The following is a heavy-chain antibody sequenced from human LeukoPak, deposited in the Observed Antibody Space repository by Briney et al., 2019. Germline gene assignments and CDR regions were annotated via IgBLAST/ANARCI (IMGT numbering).Heavy chain of an antibody. CDR2: ISGSGGRT. CDR1: GFTFSSYA. J-gene: IGHJ4*02. CDR3: AKGKASGWYIVDY. Sequence: GGSLRLSCAASGFTFSSYAMSWVRQAPGKGLEWVSSISGSGGRTHYTDSVKGRFTISRDNSKNTLYLQMNSLRAEDTAVYYCAKGKASGWYIVDYWGQGTLVTVSS. D-gene: IGHD6-19*01. V-gene: IGHV3-23*01.